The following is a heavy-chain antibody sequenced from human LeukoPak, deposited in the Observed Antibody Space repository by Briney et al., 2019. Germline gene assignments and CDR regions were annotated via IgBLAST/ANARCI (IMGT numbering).Heavy chain of an antibody. CDR2: IYSGGST. V-gene: IGHV3-53*01. Sequence: PGGSLRLSCAASGFTVSSNYMSWVRQAPGKGLEWVSVIYSGGSTYYADSVKGRFTISRDNSKNTLYLQMNSLRAEDTAVYYCARDRYYGSGSYGYFDSWGQGTLVTVSS. CDR3: ARDRYYGSGSYGYFDS. D-gene: IGHD3-10*01. CDR1: GFTVSSNY. J-gene: IGHJ4*02.